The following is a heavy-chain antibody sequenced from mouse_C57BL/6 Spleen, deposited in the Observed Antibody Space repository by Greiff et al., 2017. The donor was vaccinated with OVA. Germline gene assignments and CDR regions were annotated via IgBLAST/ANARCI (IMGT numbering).Heavy chain of an antibody. D-gene: IGHD1-1*01. CDR1: GYTFTDYE. Sequence: QVHVKQSGAELVRPGASVTLSCKASGYTFTDYEMHWVKQTPVHGLEWIGAIDPETGGTAYNQKFKGKAILTADKSSSTAYMELRSLTSEDSAVYYCTRYYYGSSPYFDVWGTGTTVTVSS. CDR2: IDPETGGT. V-gene: IGHV1-15*01. CDR3: TRYYYGSSPYFDV. J-gene: IGHJ1*03.